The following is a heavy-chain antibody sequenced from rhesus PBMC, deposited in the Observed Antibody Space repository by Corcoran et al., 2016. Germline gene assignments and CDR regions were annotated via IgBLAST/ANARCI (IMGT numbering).Heavy chain of an antibody. CDR1: GVSFSIYW. J-gene: IGHJ4*01. CDR3: VRGPYTSPFDY. Sequence: QVQLQESGPGLVKPSETLSLTCAVSGVSFSIYWWTWFRHPPGKGLEWIGDIRGNRKSANYNPSLKSRVTISKDASKNQFSLRLTSVTAADTAVYYCVRGPYTSPFDYWGQGVLVTVSS. CDR2: IRGNRKSA. V-gene: IGHV4-80*01. D-gene: IGHD6-13*01.